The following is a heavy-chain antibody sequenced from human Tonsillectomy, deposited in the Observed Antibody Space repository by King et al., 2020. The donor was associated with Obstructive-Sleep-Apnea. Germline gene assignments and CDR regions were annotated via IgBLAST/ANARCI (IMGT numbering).Heavy chain of an antibody. V-gene: IGHV4-59*01. CDR1: GGSISSYY. Sequence: VQLQESGPGLVKPSETLSLTCTVSGGSISSYYWSWIRQPPGKGLEWIGYIYYSGSTNYNPSLKSRVTISVDTSKNQFSLKLSSGTAADTAVYYCARIVVVPAAMGWFDPWGQGTLVTVSS. J-gene: IGHJ5*02. CDR2: IYYSGST. CDR3: ARIVVVPAAMGWFDP. D-gene: IGHD2-2*01.